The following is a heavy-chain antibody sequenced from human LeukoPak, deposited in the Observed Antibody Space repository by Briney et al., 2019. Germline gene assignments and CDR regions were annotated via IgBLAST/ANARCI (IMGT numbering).Heavy chain of an antibody. CDR3: ARGRVAVAGTDY. CDR2: IYYSGST. V-gene: IGHV4-39*07. Sequence: PSETLSLTCTVSGGSISSSSYYWGWIRQPPGKGLEWIGSIYYSGSTYYNPSLKSRVTISVDTSKNQFSLKLSSVTAADTAVYYCARGRVAVAGTDYWVQGTLVTVSS. D-gene: IGHD6-19*01. J-gene: IGHJ4*02. CDR1: GGSISSSSYY.